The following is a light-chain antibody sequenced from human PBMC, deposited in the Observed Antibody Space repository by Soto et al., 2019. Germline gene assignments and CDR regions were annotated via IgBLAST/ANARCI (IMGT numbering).Light chain of an antibody. CDR2: DVS. CDR1: SSDVGGYNY. J-gene: IGLJ1*01. V-gene: IGLV2-11*01. Sequence: QSVLTQPRSVSGSPGQSVTISCTGTSSDVGGYNYVSWYQQHPGKAPNLMIFDVSKRPSGVPDRFSGFKSGNTASQTTSWSQAADEADYYCCSYAGSYTYVF. CDR3: CSYAGSYTYV.